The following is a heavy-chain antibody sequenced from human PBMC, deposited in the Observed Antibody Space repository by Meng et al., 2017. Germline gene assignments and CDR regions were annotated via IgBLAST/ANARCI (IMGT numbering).Heavy chain of an antibody. J-gene: IGHJ4*02. Sequence: ASVKVSCKASGYTFTSYAMHWVRQAPGQRLEWMGWINAGNGNTKYSQKFQGRVTITRDTSASTAYMELSSLRSEDTAVYYRARVPRGYGDYRYFDYWGQGTLVTVSS. V-gene: IGHV1-3*01. CDR1: GYTFTSYA. CDR3: ARVPRGYGDYRYFDY. CDR2: INAGNGNT. D-gene: IGHD4-17*01.